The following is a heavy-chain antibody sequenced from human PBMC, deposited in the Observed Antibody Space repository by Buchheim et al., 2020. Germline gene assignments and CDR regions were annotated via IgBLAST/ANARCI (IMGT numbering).Heavy chain of an antibody. CDR3: ARVCGSSHGIDS. Sequence: QVQLQESGPGLVKPLETLSLTCTVSGGSVSSGSYYWSWIRQPPGKGLEWIGYIYYSGSTNYNPSLKSRVTISVDTSKNQFSLKLSSVTAADTAVYYCARVCGSSHGIDSWGQGTL. CDR2: IYYSGST. J-gene: IGHJ4*02. V-gene: IGHV4-61*01. D-gene: IGHD1-26*01. CDR1: GGSVSSGSYY.